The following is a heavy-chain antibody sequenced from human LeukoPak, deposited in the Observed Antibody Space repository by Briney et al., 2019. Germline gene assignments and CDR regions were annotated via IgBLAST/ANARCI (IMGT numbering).Heavy chain of an antibody. J-gene: IGHJ4*02. Sequence: TETLSLTCAVYGGSFSGYYWSWIRQPPGKGLEWIGEINHSGSTNYNPSLKSRVTISVDTSKNQFSLKLSSVTAADTAVYYCERTDFWSGYFFDYWGQGTQVTVSS. CDR3: ERTDFWSGYFFDY. CDR1: GGSFSGYY. V-gene: IGHV4-34*01. CDR2: INHSGST. D-gene: IGHD3-3*01.